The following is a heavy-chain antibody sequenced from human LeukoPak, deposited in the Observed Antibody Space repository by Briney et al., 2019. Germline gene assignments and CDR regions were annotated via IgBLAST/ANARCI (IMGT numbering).Heavy chain of an antibody. D-gene: IGHD2-15*01. V-gene: IGHV3-23*01. CDR3: VKDGSGVAAADYYFDY. CDR2: ISGSGGST. J-gene: IGHJ4*02. Sequence: GGSLRLSCAASGFTFSSYAMSWVRQAPGKGLEWVSAISGSGGSTFYADSVKGRFTISRDNSKNTLYMQMNSLRAEDTAVYYCVKDGSGVAAADYYFDYWGQGTLVTVSS. CDR1: GFTFSSYA.